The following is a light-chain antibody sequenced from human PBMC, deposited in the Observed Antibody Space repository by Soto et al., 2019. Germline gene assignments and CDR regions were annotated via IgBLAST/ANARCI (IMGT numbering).Light chain of an antibody. J-gene: IGKJ1*01. CDR3: HQYDSWT. Sequence: EIVLTQSPCTLSLSPGARATLSCRASQSVSRTYLAWYQQKPGQAPRLLIYGASSRATGIPDRFSGSGSGTDFTLTISRLEPEDFAVYYCHQYDSWTFGQGTKVDIK. CDR2: GAS. CDR1: QSVSRTY. V-gene: IGKV3-20*01.